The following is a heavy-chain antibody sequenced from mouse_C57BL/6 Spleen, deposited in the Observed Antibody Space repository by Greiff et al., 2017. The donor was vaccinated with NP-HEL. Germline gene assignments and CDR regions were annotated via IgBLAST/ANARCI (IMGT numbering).Heavy chain of an antibody. CDR1: GFTFSDYG. J-gene: IGHJ3*01. V-gene: IGHV5-17*01. CDR2: ISSGSSNI. D-gene: IGHD1-1*01. Sequence: EVQLVESGGGLVKPGGSLKLSCAASGFTFSDYGMHWVRQAPEKGLEWVAYISSGSSNIYYADTVKGRFTISRDNAKNTLFLQMTSLRSEDTAIYYCARDHYGSSYGFAYWGQGTLVTVSA. CDR3: ARDHYGSSYGFAY.